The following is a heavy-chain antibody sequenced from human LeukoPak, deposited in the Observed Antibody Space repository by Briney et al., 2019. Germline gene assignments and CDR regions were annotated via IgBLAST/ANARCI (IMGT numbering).Heavy chain of an antibody. V-gene: IGHV3-30*02. Sequence: PGGSLRLSCAASGFTFSCCGIHWVRQAPGKGLEWVTFVRNDGSDKYYADSVKGRFTISRDNAKNSLYLQMNSLRAEDTAVYYCAREGYCSSTSCSLFDYWGQGTLVTVSS. D-gene: IGHD2-2*01. J-gene: IGHJ4*02. CDR1: GFTFSCCG. CDR3: AREGYCSSTSCSLFDY. CDR2: VRNDGSDK.